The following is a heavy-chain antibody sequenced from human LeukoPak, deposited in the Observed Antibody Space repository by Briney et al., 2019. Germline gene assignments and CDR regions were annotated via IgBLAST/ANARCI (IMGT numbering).Heavy chain of an antibody. Sequence: SETLSLTCTVSGGSISNNYWSWIRQSPGKGLEWIGYIYSSGSTDYNPSLKSRVTLSVDTSKNQFSLKLSSVTAADTAVYYCARHTYSSSWYVSGYFDYWGQGTLVTVSS. CDR1: GGSISNNY. D-gene: IGHD6-13*01. V-gene: IGHV4-59*08. CDR2: IYSSGST. J-gene: IGHJ4*02. CDR3: ARHTYSSSWYVSGYFDY.